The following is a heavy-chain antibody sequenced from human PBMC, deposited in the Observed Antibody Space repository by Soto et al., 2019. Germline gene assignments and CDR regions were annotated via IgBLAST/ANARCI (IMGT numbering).Heavy chain of an antibody. CDR2: IYYSGST. CDR3: AARFLEWSPGMDV. Sequence: PSETLSLTCTVSGGSISSSIYYWGWIRQPPGKGLEWIGSIYYSGSTYYNPSLKSRVTISVDTSKNQFSLKLSSVIAADTAVYYCAARFLEWSPGMDVWGQGTTVTVSS. CDR1: GGSISSSIYY. D-gene: IGHD3-3*01. V-gene: IGHV4-39*01. J-gene: IGHJ6*02.